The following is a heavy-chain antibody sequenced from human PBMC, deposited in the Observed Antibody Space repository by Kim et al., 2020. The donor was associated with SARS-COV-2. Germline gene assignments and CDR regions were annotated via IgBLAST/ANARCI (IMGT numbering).Heavy chain of an antibody. CDR3: AKGGVYYDSSGFHYGAGCFDY. Sequence: GGSLRLSCAASGFTFSSYAMSWVRQAPGKGLEWVSAISGSGGSTYYADSVKGRFTISRDNSKNTLYLQMNSLRAEDTAVYYCAKGGVYYDSSGFHYGAGCFDYWGQGTLVTVSS. D-gene: IGHD3-22*01. J-gene: IGHJ4*02. CDR1: GFTFSSYA. CDR2: ISGSGGST. V-gene: IGHV3-23*01.